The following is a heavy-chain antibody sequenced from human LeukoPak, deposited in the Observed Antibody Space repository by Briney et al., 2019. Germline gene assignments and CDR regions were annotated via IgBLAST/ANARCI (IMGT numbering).Heavy chain of an antibody. CDR2: IKQDGSEK. D-gene: IGHD2-15*01. V-gene: IGHV3-7*03. J-gene: IGHJ4*02. Sequence: GGSLRLSCAVSGFTSSSYWVSWVRQAPGKGLEWVANIKQDGSEKYYVDSVKGRFTISRDNAKNSLYLQMNSLRAEDTAVYHCARAPYCIGGSCRFDYWGQGTLVTVSS. CDR3: ARAPYCIGGSCRFDY. CDR1: GFTSSSYW.